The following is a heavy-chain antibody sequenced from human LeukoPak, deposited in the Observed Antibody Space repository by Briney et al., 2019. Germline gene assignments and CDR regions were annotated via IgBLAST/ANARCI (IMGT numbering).Heavy chain of an antibody. CDR3: AKDRSDSTSCYNFDF. D-gene: IGHD2-2*02. CDR2: ISGSSGST. V-gene: IGHV3-23*01. Sequence: GGSLRLSCAASGFTFSSYAMSWVRQAPGGGLEWVSAISGSSGSTYYADSVKGRFTISRDNSKNTLYLQMNSLRAEDTAVYYCAKDRSDSTSCYNFDFWGQGTLVTVSS. J-gene: IGHJ4*02. CDR1: GFTFSSYA.